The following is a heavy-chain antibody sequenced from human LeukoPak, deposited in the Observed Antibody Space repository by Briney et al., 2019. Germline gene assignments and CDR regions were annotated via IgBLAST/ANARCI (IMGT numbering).Heavy chain of an antibody. Sequence: GGSLRLSCAASGFTFSSYWMGWIRQAPGRGLEWVANIKEDGSEKNYVDSVKGRFSISRDNAENSLYLQMNSLRVEDTAMYYCARVGADLGNYFRSYYDRWGQGTLVTVSS. D-gene: IGHD2/OR15-2a*01. CDR2: IKEDGSEK. J-gene: IGHJ4*02. CDR3: ARVGADLGNYFRSYYDR. V-gene: IGHV3-7*01. CDR1: GFTFSSYW.